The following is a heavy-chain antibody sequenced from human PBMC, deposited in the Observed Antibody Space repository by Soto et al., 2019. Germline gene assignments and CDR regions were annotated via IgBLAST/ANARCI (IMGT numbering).Heavy chain of an antibody. D-gene: IGHD1-26*01. CDR3: ARGARVGATPKQYSTLVY. CDR2: INHSGST. Sequence: SETLSLTCAVYGGSFSGYYWSWIRQPPGKGLEWIGEINHSGSTNYNPSLKSRVTISVDTSKNQFSLKLSSVTAADTAVYYCARGARVGATPKQYSTLVYWGQGTLVTVSS. CDR1: GGSFSGYY. V-gene: IGHV4-34*01. J-gene: IGHJ4*02.